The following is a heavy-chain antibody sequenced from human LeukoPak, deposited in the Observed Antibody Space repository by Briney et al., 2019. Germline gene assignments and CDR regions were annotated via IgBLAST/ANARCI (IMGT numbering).Heavy chain of an antibody. D-gene: IGHD1-26*01. Sequence: SETLSLTCTVSGGSITNTSYYWGWIRQPPGKGLEWIGTIYYSGATYYNPSLRSRVTISVDTSKNQFSLKLSSVTAADTAVYYCARHIWGGATDYWGQGTLVTVSS. CDR2: IYYSGAT. CDR3: ARHIWGGATDY. CDR1: GGSITNTSYY. J-gene: IGHJ4*02. V-gene: IGHV4-39*01.